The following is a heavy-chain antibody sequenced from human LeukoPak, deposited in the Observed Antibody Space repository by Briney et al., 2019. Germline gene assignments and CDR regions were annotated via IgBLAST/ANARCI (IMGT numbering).Heavy chain of an antibody. CDR1: GYSFTSYW. D-gene: IGHD6-13*01. J-gene: IGHJ4*02. CDR2: IYPGDSDT. CDR3: ARTILGSWPGYYFDY. Sequence: GESLKISCKGSGYSFTSYWIGWVRQMPGKGLEWMGIIYPGDSDTRYSPYFQGQVTISADKSISTAYLQWSSLKASDTAMYYCARTILGSWPGYYFDYWGQGTLVTVSS. V-gene: IGHV5-51*01.